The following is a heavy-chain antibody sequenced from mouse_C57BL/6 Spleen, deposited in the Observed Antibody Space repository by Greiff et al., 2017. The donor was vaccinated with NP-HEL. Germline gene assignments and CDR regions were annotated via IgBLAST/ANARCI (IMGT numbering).Heavy chain of an antibody. D-gene: IGHD2-4*01. CDR3: ASGTYDYYPFAY. CDR2: IYPGDGDT. Sequence: VQLQQSGPELVKPGASVKISCKASGYAFSSSWMNWVKQRPGKGLEWIGRIYPGDGDTNYNGKFKGKATLTADKSSSTAYMQLSSLTSEVSAVYICASGTYDYYPFAYWGQGTLVTVSA. J-gene: IGHJ3*01. V-gene: IGHV1-82*01. CDR1: GYAFSSSW.